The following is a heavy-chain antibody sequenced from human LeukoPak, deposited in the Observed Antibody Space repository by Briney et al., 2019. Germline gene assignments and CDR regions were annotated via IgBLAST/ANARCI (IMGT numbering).Heavy chain of an antibody. CDR1: GGSISSYY. Sequence: SETPSLTCTVSGGSISSYYWSWIRQPAGKGLEWIGRIYTSGSTNYNPSLKSRVTMSVDTSKNQFSLKLSSVTAADTAVYYCARDAKASNHADYWGQGTLVTVSS. CDR3: ARDAKASNHADY. D-gene: IGHD4/OR15-4a*01. CDR2: IYTSGST. V-gene: IGHV4-4*07. J-gene: IGHJ4*02.